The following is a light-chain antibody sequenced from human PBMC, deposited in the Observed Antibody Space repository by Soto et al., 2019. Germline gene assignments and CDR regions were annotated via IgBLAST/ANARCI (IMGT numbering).Light chain of an antibody. CDR3: QHYTTSSIT. J-gene: IGKJ5*01. CDR2: GAS. Sequence: EILLTQSPGTLSLSPGERATLSGRASQSVSSTYLAWYQQKPGQAPRLLIYGASSRATGIADTFSGGGSGTDFTLTISRLEPEDFAVYYCQHYTTSSITFGQGTRVEIK. CDR1: QSVSSTY. V-gene: IGKV3-20*01.